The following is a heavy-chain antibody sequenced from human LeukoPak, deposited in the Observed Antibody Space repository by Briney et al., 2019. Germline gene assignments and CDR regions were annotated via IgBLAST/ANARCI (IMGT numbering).Heavy chain of an antibody. V-gene: IGHV1-2*06. CDR1: GYTFTDYY. CDR3: ARDVGSGYSDGFDY. D-gene: IGHD5-12*01. J-gene: IGHJ4*02. CDR2: INPNSGGT. Sequence: ASVKVSCKASGYTFTDYYMHWVRQAPGQGLEWMGRINPNSGGTNYAQKFQGRVTMTRDTSISTASMELGRLRSDDTAVHYCARDVGSGYSDGFDYWGQGTLVTVSS.